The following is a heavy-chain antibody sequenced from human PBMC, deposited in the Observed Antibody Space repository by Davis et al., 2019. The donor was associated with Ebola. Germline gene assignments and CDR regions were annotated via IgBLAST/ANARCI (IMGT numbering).Heavy chain of an antibody. Sequence: ASVKVSCKASGYTFTSYGISWVRQAPGQGLEWMGWISAYNGNTNYAQKLQGRVTMTTDTSTSTAYMELRSLRSDDTAVYYCARDPEIWSGYYTYYYYMDVWGKGTTVTVSS. CDR3: ARDPEIWSGYYTYYYYMDV. D-gene: IGHD3-3*01. J-gene: IGHJ6*03. CDR1: GYTFTSYG. CDR2: ISAYNGNT. V-gene: IGHV1-18*01.